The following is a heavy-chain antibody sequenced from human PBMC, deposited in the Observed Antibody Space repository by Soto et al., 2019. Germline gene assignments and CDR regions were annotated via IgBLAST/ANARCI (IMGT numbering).Heavy chain of an antibody. D-gene: IGHD2-21*02. J-gene: IGHJ6*03. CDR3: ARLYGDRYYYMDV. Sequence: GESLKISCKCSGYSFTSYWIGWGRQMPGKGLEWLGIIYNGDSDKRSTPSFQAPVTTSADKSIRTDYLKSSSMKAPDTAMYYCARLYGDRYYYMDVWGKGTTVTVSS. CDR1: GYSFTSYW. CDR2: IYNGDSDK. V-gene: IGHV5-51*01.